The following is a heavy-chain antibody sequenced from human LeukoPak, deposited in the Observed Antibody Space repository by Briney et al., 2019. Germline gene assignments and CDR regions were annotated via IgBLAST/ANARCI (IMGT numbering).Heavy chain of an antibody. J-gene: IGHJ3*02. CDR3: ARAIRSAIVVVPPPPNAFDI. Sequence: PGGSLRLSCAVSGLTVSSNYMSWVRQAPGKGLEWVSVFYRGGDTYYGDSVKGRFTISRDSSKNTLYLQMNNLRAEDTAVYYCARAIRSAIVVVPPPPNAFDIWGQGTMVTVSS. CDR1: GLTVSSNY. D-gene: IGHD2-2*01. V-gene: IGHV3-53*01. CDR2: FYRGGDT.